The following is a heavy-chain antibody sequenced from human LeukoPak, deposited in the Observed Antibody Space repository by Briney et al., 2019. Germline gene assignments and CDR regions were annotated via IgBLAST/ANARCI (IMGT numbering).Heavy chain of an antibody. Sequence: SETLSLTCTVSGGSISSYYWSWIRQPAGKGLEWIGRIYTSGSTNYNPSLKSRVTTSVDTSKNQFSLKLSSVTAADTAVYYCARGLGPYSGSYYFDYWGQGILVTVSS. D-gene: IGHD1-26*01. CDR1: GGSISSYY. J-gene: IGHJ4*02. CDR3: ARGLGPYSGSYYFDY. CDR2: IYTSGST. V-gene: IGHV4-4*07.